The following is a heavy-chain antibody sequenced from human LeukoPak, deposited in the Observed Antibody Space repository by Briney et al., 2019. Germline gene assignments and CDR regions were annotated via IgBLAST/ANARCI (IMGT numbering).Heavy chain of an antibody. J-gene: IGHJ3*02. V-gene: IGHV3-53*01. CDR2: ISSGGTT. Sequence: GGSRRLCCAASGFTVSSNYMSWVHQAPGEGLGWGSVISSGGTTYYADSVKGRFTISRDNSNNTLYLQMNSLRAEDTAVYYCARGPVTRFEIWGQGTMVTVSS. D-gene: IGHD4-17*01. CDR3: ARGPVTRFEI. CDR1: GFTVSSNY.